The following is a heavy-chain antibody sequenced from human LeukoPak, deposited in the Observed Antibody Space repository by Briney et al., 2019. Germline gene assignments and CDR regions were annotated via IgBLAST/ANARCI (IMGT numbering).Heavy chain of an antibody. CDR1: GFTFSSYG. Sequence: GGSLRLSCAASGFTFSSYGMHWVRQAPGKGLEWVAFIRYDGSNKYYADSVKGRFTISRDNSKNTLYLQMNSLRAEDTAVYYCAKGGPYYYDSSGKTNAFDIWGQGTMVTVSS. D-gene: IGHD3-22*01. CDR2: IRYDGSNK. J-gene: IGHJ3*02. V-gene: IGHV3-30*02. CDR3: AKGGPYYYDSSGKTNAFDI.